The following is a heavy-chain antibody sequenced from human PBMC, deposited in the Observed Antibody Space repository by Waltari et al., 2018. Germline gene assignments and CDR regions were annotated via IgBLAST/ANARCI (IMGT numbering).Heavy chain of an antibody. CDR2: ISDSGVIT. V-gene: IGHV3-23*01. Sequence: EVHLLESGGGLAQPGGSLRLSCVGSGFDFFTDAMSWVRQGPGKGLEWVSGISDSGVITKYADSVKGRLTVSRDNSKNTVFLQLNSLRAEDTAIYYCARHLYSIDYLELGNWGQGTLVTVSS. D-gene: IGHD3-22*01. J-gene: IGHJ4*02. CDR3: ARHLYSIDYLELGN. CDR1: GFDFFTDA.